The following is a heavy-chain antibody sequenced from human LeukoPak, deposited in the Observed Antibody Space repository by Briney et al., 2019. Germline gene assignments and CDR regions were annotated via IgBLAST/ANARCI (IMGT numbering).Heavy chain of an antibody. CDR3: AKGGGWLYYFDY. CDR2: ISGSDSST. Sequence: GGSLRFSCAASGFTFSRFTMNWVRQAPGKGLEWVSGISGSDSSTYYADFVKGRFTISRDNSKNTLYLQMNSLRADDTAVYYCAKGGGWLYYFDYWGQGTLVTVSS. D-gene: IGHD4-23*01. V-gene: IGHV3-23*01. J-gene: IGHJ4*02. CDR1: GFTFSRFT.